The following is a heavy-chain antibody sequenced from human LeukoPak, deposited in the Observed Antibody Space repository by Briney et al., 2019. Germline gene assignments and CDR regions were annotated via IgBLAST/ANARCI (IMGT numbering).Heavy chain of an antibody. Sequence: GGSLRLSCAAPGFTVSNSYMSWVRQAPGKGLQWVSVIYGGGSTYYADSVKGRFTLSRDISKNTLYLQMSSLRAEDTAVYYCARDPKIEAFDIWGQGTMVTVSS. CDR3: ARDPKIEAFDI. CDR1: GFTVSNSY. J-gene: IGHJ3*02. V-gene: IGHV3-66*01. CDR2: IYGGGST. D-gene: IGHD2/OR15-2a*01.